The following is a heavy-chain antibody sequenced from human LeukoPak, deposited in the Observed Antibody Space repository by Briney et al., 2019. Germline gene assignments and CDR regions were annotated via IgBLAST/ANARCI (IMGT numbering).Heavy chain of an antibody. CDR2: INTGNGNT. D-gene: IGHD4-11*01. J-gene: IGHJ4*02. Sequence: ASVKVSCKASGYTLTSYAIHWVRQAPGQRLEWMGWINTGNGNTKYSQKFQGRVTITRDTSANTAYMELSSLRFEDTAVYYCARGGSRMTTFYIIDYWGQGTLVTVSS. V-gene: IGHV1-3*04. CDR1: GYTLTSYA. CDR3: ARGGSRMTTFYIIDY.